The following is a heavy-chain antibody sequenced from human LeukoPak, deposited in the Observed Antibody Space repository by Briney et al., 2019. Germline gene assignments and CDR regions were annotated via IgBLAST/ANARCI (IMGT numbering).Heavy chain of an antibody. J-gene: IGHJ5*02. CDR1: GGSISSSSYY. D-gene: IGHD3-10*01. Sequence: SETLSLTCTVSGGSISSSSYYWGWIRQPPGKGLEWIGSIYYSGSTYYNPSLKSRVTISVDTSKNQFSLKLSSVTAADTAVYYCARHQPSMVRGAITTRWFDPWGQGTLVTVSS. CDR2: IYYSGST. V-gene: IGHV4-39*01. CDR3: ARHQPSMVRGAITTRWFDP.